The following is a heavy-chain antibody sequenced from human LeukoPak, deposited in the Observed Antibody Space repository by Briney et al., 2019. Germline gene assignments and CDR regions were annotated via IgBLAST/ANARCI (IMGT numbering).Heavy chain of an antibody. D-gene: IGHD6-13*01. CDR2: INSDGSST. CDR1: GFTFSSYW. Sequence: GRSLRLSCAASGFTFSSYWMHWVRQAPGKGLVWVSRINSDGSSTSYADSVKGRFTISRDNAKNTLYLQMNSLRAEDTAVYYCARDRKQQLTLDVWGKGTTVTVSS. J-gene: IGHJ6*04. V-gene: IGHV3-74*01. CDR3: ARDRKQQLTLDV.